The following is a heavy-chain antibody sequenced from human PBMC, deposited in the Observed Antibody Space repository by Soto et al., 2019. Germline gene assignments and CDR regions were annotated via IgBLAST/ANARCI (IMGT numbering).Heavy chain of an antibody. CDR2: IKSKTDGGTT. Sequence: EVQLVESGGGLVKPGGSLRLSCAASGFTFSNAWMSWVRQAPGKGLEWVGRIKSKTDGGTTDYAAPVKGRFTISRDDSKNTLYLQMNSLNTEDTAVYYCTTDLAAVGSLDYWGQGTLVTVSS. D-gene: IGHD6-19*01. CDR3: TTDLAAVGSLDY. J-gene: IGHJ4*02. V-gene: IGHV3-15*01. CDR1: GFTFSNAW.